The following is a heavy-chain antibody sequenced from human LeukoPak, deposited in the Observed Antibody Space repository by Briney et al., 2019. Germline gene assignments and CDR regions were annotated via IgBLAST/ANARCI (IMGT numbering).Heavy chain of an antibody. J-gene: IGHJ3*02. V-gene: IGHV4-38-2*02. Sequence: SETLSLTCTVSGYSISSGYYWGWIRQPPGKGLEWIGSICHSGSTYYNPSLKSRVTISVDTPKNQFSLKLSSVTAADTAVYYCASPDIVVVPAAMGLGVVTDDAFDIWGQGTMVTVSS. CDR2: ICHSGST. CDR1: GYSISSGYY. D-gene: IGHD2-2*01. CDR3: ASPDIVVVPAAMGLGVVTDDAFDI.